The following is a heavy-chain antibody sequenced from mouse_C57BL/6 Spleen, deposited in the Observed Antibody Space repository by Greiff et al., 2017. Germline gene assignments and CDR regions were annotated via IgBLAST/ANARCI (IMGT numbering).Heavy chain of an antibody. CDR1: GYSITSGYY. CDR3: AREGDGYYEGTWFAY. CDR2: ISYDGSN. J-gene: IGHJ3*01. V-gene: IGHV3-6*01. Sequence: EVKLVESGPGLVKPSQSLSLTCSVTGYSITSGYYWNWIRQFPGNKLEWMGYISYDGSNNYNPSLKNRISITRDTSKNQFFLKLNSVTTEDTATYYCAREGDGYYEGTWFAYWGQGTLVTVSA. D-gene: IGHD2-3*01.